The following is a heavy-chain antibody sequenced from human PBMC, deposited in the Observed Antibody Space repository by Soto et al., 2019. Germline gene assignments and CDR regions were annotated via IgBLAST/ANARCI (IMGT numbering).Heavy chain of an antibody. V-gene: IGHV4-59*08. Sequence: SETLSLTCTISGGSISNYYWSWIRQPPGKGLEWIASVYYSGRTNLNPSLESRVTVSVDASRNQLSLRLSSVTAADTAIYYCASGTTFPIPGYWGQGSLVTVSS. CDR3: ASGTTFPIPGY. CDR2: VYYSGRT. J-gene: IGHJ4*02. CDR1: GGSISNYY. D-gene: IGHD2-2*02.